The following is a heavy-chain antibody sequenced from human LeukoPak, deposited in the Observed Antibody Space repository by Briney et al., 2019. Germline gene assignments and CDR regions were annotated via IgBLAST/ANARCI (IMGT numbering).Heavy chain of an antibody. V-gene: IGHV3-7*02. D-gene: IGHD1-26*01. J-gene: IGHJ4*02. CDR3: ALSPQVGNYFDY. CDR1: GFTFSSYW. CDR2: IKEDGSAK. Sequence: GGSLRLSCAASGFTFSSYWMSWVRQAPGKGLEWVANIKEDGSAKYYVDSVKGRFTISRDNAKNSLYLQMNSLRAEDTAVYYCALSPQVGNYFDYWAREPWSPSPQ.